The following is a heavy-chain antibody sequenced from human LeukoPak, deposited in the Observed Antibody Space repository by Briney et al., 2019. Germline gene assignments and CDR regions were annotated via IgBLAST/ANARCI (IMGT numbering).Heavy chain of an antibody. CDR2: ISGGGGST. Sequence: GRSLRLSCAASGFTFSSFAMHWVRQAPGKGLEWVSAISGGGGSTYYANYADSVKGRFTISRDNSKNTLYLQMKSLRAEDTAVYYCAKCYDILTGYYDYWGQGTLVTVSS. J-gene: IGHJ4*02. CDR1: GFTFSSFA. CDR3: AKCYDILTGYYDY. D-gene: IGHD3-9*01. V-gene: IGHV3-23*01.